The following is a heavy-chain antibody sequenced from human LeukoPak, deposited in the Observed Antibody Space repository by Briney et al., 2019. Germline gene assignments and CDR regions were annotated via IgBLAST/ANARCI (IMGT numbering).Heavy chain of an antibody. CDR3: ARVPTTIFGVVIRTNWFDP. D-gene: IGHD3-3*01. Sequence: ASVKVSFKASGYTFTSYGSSWVRQAPGQGLEWMGWISANNGNTNYAQKHQGRVTMTTDTSTSTAYMELRSLRYDDTAVYYCARVPTTIFGVVIRTNWFDPWGQGTLVTVSS. V-gene: IGHV1-18*01. J-gene: IGHJ5*02. CDR2: ISANNGNT. CDR1: GYTFTSYG.